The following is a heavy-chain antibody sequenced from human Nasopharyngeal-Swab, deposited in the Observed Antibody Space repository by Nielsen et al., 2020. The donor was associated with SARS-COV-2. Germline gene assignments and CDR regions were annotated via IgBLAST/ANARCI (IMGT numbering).Heavy chain of an antibody. CDR1: GGSFSTYY. CDR2: FKYGGSS. CDR3: ARENIATTVTPAGPFRNYQYYYYGMDV. J-gene: IGHJ6*02. D-gene: IGHD4-17*01. V-gene: IGHV4-34*01. Sequence: SKPLSPPCDVFGGSFSTYYWTWIRKPPGKGLEWFGEFKYGGSSNYNPSLKSRVTISVDTSKNQFSLKLTSVTAADTAVYFFARENIATTVTPAGPFRNYQYYYYGMDVWGQGTTVTVSS.